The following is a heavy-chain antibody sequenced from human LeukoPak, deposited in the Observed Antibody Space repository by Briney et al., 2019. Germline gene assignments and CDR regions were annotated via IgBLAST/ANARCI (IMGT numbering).Heavy chain of an antibody. CDR1: GFTFSRYA. CDR2: VSGSGGST. V-gene: IGHV3-23*01. J-gene: IGHJ3*01. D-gene: IGHD3-10*01. CDR3: AKRMIRGVNHDAFDL. Sequence: GGSLRLSCAASGFTFSRYAMSWVRQAPGKGLEWVSAVSGSGGSTYYADSVKGLFTISRDNSKNTLYLQMNSLRAEDTAVYYCAKRMIRGVNHDAFDLCGQGTMVTVFS.